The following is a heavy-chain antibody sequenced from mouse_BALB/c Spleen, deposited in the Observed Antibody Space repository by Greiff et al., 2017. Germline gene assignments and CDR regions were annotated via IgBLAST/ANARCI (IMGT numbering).Heavy chain of an antibody. D-gene: IGHD1-1*01. V-gene: IGHV5-17*02. CDR1: GFTFSSFG. J-gene: IGHJ2*01. Sequence: EVQGVESGGGLVQPGGSRKLSCAASGFTFSSFGMHWVRQAPEKGLEWVAYISSGSSTIYYADTVKGRFTISRDNPKNTLFLQMTSLRSEDTAMYYCAREDYYYGSSYGYYFDYWGQGTTLTVSS. CDR3: AREDYYYGSSYGYYFDY. CDR2: ISSGSSTI.